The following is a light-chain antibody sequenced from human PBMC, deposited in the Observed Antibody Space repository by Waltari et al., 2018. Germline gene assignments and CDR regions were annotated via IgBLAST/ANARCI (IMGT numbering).Light chain of an antibody. CDR3: QTWDSGTVV. V-gene: IGLV4-69*01. J-gene: IGLJ2*01. CDR1: SGHNSYA. Sequence: QLVLTQSPSPPASLGASVKLTGTLSSGHNSYAIAWHQQQPEKGPRYLMKLNSDGSHSKGDGIPDRFSGSSSGAERYLTISSLQSEDEADYYCQTWDSGTVVFGGGTKLTVL. CDR2: LNSDGSH.